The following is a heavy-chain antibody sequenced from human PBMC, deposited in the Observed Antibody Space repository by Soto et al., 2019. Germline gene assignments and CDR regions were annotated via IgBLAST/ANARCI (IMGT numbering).Heavy chain of an antibody. CDR2: ISSSSSYI. D-gene: IGHD3-3*01. CDR3: ARDPSTYYDFWSGYPDYYYYGMDV. J-gene: IGHJ6*02. CDR1: GFTFSSYS. Sequence: GGSLRLSCAASGFTFSSYSMNWVRQAPGKGLEWVSSISSSSSYIYYADSVKGRFTISRDNAKNSLYLQMNSLRAEDTAVYYCARDPSTYYDFWSGYPDYYYYGMDVWGQGTTVTVSS. V-gene: IGHV3-21*01.